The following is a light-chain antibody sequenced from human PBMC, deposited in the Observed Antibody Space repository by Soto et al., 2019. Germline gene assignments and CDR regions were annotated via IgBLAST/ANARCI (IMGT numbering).Light chain of an antibody. CDR2: AAS. Sequence: DIKMTQSPSSLSESVGDRVTITCRASQSINTYLTWYQQKPGKAPKRLIFAASSLQSGVPSRFSGSGSGTDFTLTIASLQHEDFATYYCQQGYRAPRTFGQGTQVEIK. J-gene: IGKJ1*01. CDR3: QQGYRAPRT. CDR1: QSINTY. V-gene: IGKV1-39*01.